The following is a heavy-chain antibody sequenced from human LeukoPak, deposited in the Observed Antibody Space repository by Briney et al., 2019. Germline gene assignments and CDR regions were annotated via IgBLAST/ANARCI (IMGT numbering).Heavy chain of an antibody. D-gene: IGHD6-19*01. Sequence: SETLSLTCTVSGGSLSSYYWSWLRQPPGEGLEWIGYIYYSGSTNYNPSLTGRVTISVDTSKNQFSLKLSSLTAADTAVYYGARGALGTVAGTWPYYYYMDVWGKGTTVTVSS. CDR1: GGSLSSYY. J-gene: IGHJ6*03. CDR3: ARGALGTVAGTWPYYYYMDV. CDR2: IYYSGST. V-gene: IGHV4-59*01.